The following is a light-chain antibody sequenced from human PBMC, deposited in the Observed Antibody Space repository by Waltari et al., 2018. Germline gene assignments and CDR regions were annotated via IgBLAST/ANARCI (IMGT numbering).Light chain of an antibody. CDR2: VAS. J-gene: IGKJ3*01. Sequence: DIQMTQSPSSLSASAGDRVTITCRASQGISNYLAWYQQKPGEVPKLLFYVASTLQSGVPSRFSGSGSGTDFTLTISSLQPEDVATYYCQKYNSAPLTFGPGTKVDIK. CDR3: QKYNSAPLT. CDR1: QGISNY. V-gene: IGKV1-27*01.